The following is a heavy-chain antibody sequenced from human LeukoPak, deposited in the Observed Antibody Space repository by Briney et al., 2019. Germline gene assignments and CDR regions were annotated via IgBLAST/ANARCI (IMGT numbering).Heavy chain of an antibody. CDR1: GFTFSSYW. V-gene: IGHV3-23*01. J-gene: IGHJ6*03. CDR2: ISGSGGST. Sequence: PGGSLRLSCTASGFTFSSYWVNWVRQAPGKGLEWVSAISGSGGSTYYADSVKGRFTISRDNSKNTLYLQMNSLRAEDTAVYYCATSLKPTYYYYYMDVWGKGTTVTVSS. CDR3: ATSLKPTYYYYYMDV.